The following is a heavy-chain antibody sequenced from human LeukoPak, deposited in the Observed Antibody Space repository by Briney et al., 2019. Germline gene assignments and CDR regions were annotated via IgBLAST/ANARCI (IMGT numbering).Heavy chain of an antibody. J-gene: IGHJ4*02. D-gene: IGHD2-21*01. Sequence: GRSLRLSCAASGFTFSSYAMHWVRQAPGKGLEWVAVISYDGSNKYYADSVKGRFTISRDNSKNTLYLQMNSLRAEDTAVYYCARDPRMLFNFDYWGQGTLVTVSS. CDR2: ISYDGSNK. CDR1: GFTFSSYA. CDR3: ARDPRMLFNFDY. V-gene: IGHV3-30-3*01.